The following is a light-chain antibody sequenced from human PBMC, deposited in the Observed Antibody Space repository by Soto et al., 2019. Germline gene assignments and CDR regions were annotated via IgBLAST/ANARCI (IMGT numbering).Light chain of an antibody. CDR2: SNN. CDR1: SYIIGSNP. CDR3: AAWDDSLNVYV. Sequence: QSVLTQPPSASGTPGQRVTISCSGSSYIIGSNPVNWYQQLPGTAPKLLIYSNNQRPSGVPDRFSGSKSGTSASLAISGLQSEDEADYYCAAWDDSLNVYVFGTGTKVTV. J-gene: IGLJ1*01. V-gene: IGLV1-44*01.